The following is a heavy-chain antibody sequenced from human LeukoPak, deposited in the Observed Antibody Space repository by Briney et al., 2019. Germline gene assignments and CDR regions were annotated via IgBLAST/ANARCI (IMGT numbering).Heavy chain of an antibody. J-gene: IGHJ3*02. V-gene: IGHV1-8*02. CDR1: GDTFIIND. Sequence: ASVKVSCKASGDTFIINDFNWVRQATGQGLEWMGWMNPNSGNTGYAQKFQGRVTMTRNISITTAYMELTDLRSEDTAVYYCARGTATGTWTFDIWGQGTTVTVSS. D-gene: IGHD1-7*01. CDR3: ARGTATGTWTFDI. CDR2: MNPNSGNT.